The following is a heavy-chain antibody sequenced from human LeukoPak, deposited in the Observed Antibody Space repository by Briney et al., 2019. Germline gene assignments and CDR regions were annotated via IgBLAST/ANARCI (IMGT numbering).Heavy chain of an antibody. V-gene: IGHV3-7*05. J-gene: IGHJ4*02. CDR1: GFTFSSHW. Sequence: PGGSLRLSCAASGFTFSSHWMSWVRQAPGKGLEWVANINQDGSEKYYVDSVKGRFTISRDNAKNSLYLQMNSLRAEDTAVYYCARDHFEPGVNLDYWGQGNLVTVSS. CDR2: INQDGSEK. D-gene: IGHD3-9*01. CDR3: ARDHFEPGVNLDY.